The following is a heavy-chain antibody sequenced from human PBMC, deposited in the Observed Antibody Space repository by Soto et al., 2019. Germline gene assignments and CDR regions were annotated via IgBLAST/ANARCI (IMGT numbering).Heavy chain of an antibody. Sequence: QVQLQESGPGLVKPSETLSLNCSVSGASVSSGKYYWSWIRQPPGKGLEWIGYFYYSGITDYNPSLKSRVTISVDTSKNQFSLKLSSVTAADTAVYYCARAGGYYYYDSRAYYCDYWGQGTLVTVSS. CDR3: ARAGGYYYYDSRAYYCDY. CDR1: GASVSSGKYY. CDR2: FYYSGIT. J-gene: IGHJ4*02. D-gene: IGHD3-22*01. V-gene: IGHV4-61*01.